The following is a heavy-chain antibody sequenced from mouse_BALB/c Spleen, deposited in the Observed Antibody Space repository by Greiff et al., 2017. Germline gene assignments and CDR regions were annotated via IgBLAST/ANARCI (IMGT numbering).Heavy chain of an antibody. D-gene: IGHD2-1*01. CDR1: GFTFSDYY. Sequence: EVHLVESGGGLVKPGGSLKISCAASGFTFSDYYMYWVRQTPEKRLEWVATISDGGSYTYYPDSVKGRFTISRDNAKNNLYLQMSSLKSEDTAMYYCARSYGNSWFAYWGQGTLVTVSA. J-gene: IGHJ3*01. CDR3: ARSYGNSWFAY. CDR2: ISDGGSYT. V-gene: IGHV5-4*02.